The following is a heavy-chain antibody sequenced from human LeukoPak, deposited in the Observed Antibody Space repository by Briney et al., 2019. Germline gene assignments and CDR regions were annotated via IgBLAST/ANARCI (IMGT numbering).Heavy chain of an antibody. J-gene: IGHJ4*02. V-gene: IGHV4-34*08. Sequence: GSLRLSCAASGFTFSSYGMHWIRQSPGRGLEWIAERSHTGPTTSTPSLKSRLSISVDTSKNHFSLKLSSVTAADTAVYYCARREVWGTYRLMYYFDYWGQGSRVTVSS. CDR2: RSHTGPT. CDR1: GFTFSSYG. D-gene: IGHD3-16*02. CDR3: ARREVWGTYRLMYYFDY.